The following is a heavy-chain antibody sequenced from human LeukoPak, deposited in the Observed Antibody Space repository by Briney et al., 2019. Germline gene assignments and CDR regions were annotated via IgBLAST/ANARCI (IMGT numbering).Heavy chain of an antibody. CDR1: EYSFTSYW. D-gene: IGHD6-13*01. CDR2: IDPGDSDT. J-gene: IGHJ4*02. CDR3: ARERYSSSWSGSLDY. V-gene: IGHV5-51*01. Sequence: GESLKISCKGSEYSFTSYWIGWVRQMPGKGLEWMGVIDPGDSDTRYSPSFQGQVTISADKSISTAYLQWGSLKASDTAMYYCARERYSSSWSGSLDYWGQGTLVTVSS.